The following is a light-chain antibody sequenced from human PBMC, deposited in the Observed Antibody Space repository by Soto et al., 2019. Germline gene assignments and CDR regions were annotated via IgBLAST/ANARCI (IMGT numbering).Light chain of an antibody. Sequence: VETQSPDSLAVSIGMNATITCRASQTVAYHGKTYLAEYQRKRGQPPKLLIYWASIRQSGVPYRMKGSGSDTDFTLPISAXQAAGAGFNYRQQYFLTPHTFGQG. V-gene: IGKV4-1*01. CDR1: QTVAYHGKTY. CDR3: QQYFLTPHT. CDR2: WAS. J-gene: IGKJ2*01.